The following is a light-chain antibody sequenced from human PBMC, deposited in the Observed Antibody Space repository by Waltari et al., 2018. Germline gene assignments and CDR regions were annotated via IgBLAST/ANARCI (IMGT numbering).Light chain of an antibody. CDR3: SSYAGSNYPYV. J-gene: IGLJ1*01. Sequence: QSALTQPPSASGSPGQSVTISCTGTSSDVGGYNYVSWYQQHPGKAPKLMIYEVSKRPSGVPDRFSGSKSGNTHSLTVSGLQAEDEADYYCSSYAGSNYPYVFGTGTKVTVL. CDR2: EVS. V-gene: IGLV2-8*01. CDR1: SSDVGGYNY.